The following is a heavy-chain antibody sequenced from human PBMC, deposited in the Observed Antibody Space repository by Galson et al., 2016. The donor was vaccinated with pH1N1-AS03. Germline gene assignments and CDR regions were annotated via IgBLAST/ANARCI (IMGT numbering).Heavy chain of an antibody. CDR1: GFTFSSYT. CDR2: ISSSGTTI. CDR3: ARDALLSLPGGIDY. V-gene: IGHV3-48*04. J-gene: IGHJ4*02. Sequence: SLRLSCAGSGFTFSSYTINWVRQAPRKGLEWVSYISSSGTTIYYADSVKGRFTISRDNSKNTLYLQVNSVRAEDTAVYYCARDALLSLPGGIDYWGQGTLVAVSS. D-gene: IGHD2/OR15-2a*01.